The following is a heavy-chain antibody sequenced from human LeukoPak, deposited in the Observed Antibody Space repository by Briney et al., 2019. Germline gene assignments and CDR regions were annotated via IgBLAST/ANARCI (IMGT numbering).Heavy chain of an antibody. CDR3: ARGLGSGWYGDDY. CDR2: INAGNGNT. V-gene: IGHV1-3*01. CDR1: GYTFTSYA. D-gene: IGHD6-19*01. Sequence: EASVKVSCKASGYTFTSYAMHWVRQAPGQRLEWMGWINAGNGNTKYSQKFQGRVTITRDTSASTVYMELSSLRSEDTAVYYCARGLGSGWYGDDYWGQGTLVTVSS. J-gene: IGHJ4*02.